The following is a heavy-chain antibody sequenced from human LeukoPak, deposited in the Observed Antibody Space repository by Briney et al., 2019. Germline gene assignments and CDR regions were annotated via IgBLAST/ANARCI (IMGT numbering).Heavy chain of an antibody. V-gene: IGHV3-23*01. CDR1: GLTFRSYA. J-gene: IGHJ4*02. CDR3: AATYYDFWSGQRPFDY. Sequence: GGSLRLSCAASGLTFRSYAMSWVRHAPGKGLEWVSAISGSGGSTYYADSVKGRFTISRDNSKNTLYLQMNSLRAEDTAVYYCAATYYDFWSGQRPFDYWGQGTLVTVSS. D-gene: IGHD3-3*01. CDR2: ISGSGGST.